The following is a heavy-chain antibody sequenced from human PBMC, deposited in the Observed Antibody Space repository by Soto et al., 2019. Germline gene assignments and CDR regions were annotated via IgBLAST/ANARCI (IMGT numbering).Heavy chain of an antibody. Sequence: SVKVSCKASGGTFSSYAISWVRQAPGQGLEWMGGIIPIFGTANYAQKFQGRVTITADESTSTAYMELSSLRSEDTAVYYCARDPSRDGYYPALNYYYYYGMDGWGQGNTVTVSS. CDR1: GGTFSSYA. V-gene: IGHV1-69*13. CDR3: ARDPSRDGYYPALNYYYYYGMDG. CDR2: IIPIFGTA. D-gene: IGHD1-26*01. J-gene: IGHJ6*02.